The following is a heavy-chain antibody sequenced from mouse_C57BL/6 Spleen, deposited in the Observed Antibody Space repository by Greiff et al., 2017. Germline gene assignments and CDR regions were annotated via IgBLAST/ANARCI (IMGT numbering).Heavy chain of an antibody. Sequence: QVQLKQPGAELVKPGASVKMSCKASGYTFTSYWITWVKQRPGQGLEWIGDIYPGSGSTNYNEKFKSKATLTVDTSASTAYMQLSSLTSEDSAVYYCARLDYDYSWFAYWGQGTLVTVSA. CDR1: GYTFTSYW. D-gene: IGHD2-4*01. V-gene: IGHV1-55*01. CDR3: ARLDYDYSWFAY. J-gene: IGHJ3*01. CDR2: IYPGSGST.